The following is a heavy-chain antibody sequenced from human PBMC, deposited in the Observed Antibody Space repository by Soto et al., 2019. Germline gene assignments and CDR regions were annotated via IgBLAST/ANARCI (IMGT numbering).Heavy chain of an antibody. V-gene: IGHV1-18*01. D-gene: IGHD3-22*01. J-gene: IGHJ4*02. CDR2: ISAYNGNT. CDR3: ASDGSGYYSTDRYFDC. CDR1: GYTFTSYG. Sequence: QVQLVQSGAEVKKPGASVKVSCKASGYTFTSYGISWVRQAPGQGLEWMGWISAYNGNTNYAQKLQGRVTMTTDTPTSTAYVEWRSLRSDDTAVYYWASDGSGYYSTDRYFDCWGQGTLVTVSS.